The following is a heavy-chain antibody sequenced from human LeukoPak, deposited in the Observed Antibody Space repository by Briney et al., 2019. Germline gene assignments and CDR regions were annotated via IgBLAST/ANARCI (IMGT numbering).Heavy chain of an antibody. J-gene: IGHJ5*02. D-gene: IGHD1-7*01. CDR2: IYYSGST. Sequence: SETLSLTCAVYGGSFSGYYWGWIRQPPGKGLEWIGSIYYSGSTYYNPSLKSRVTISVDTSKNQFSLKLSSVTAADTAVYYCARVAYNWNYSLRFDPWGQGTLVTVSS. CDR3: ARVAYNWNYSLRFDP. CDR1: GGSFSGYY. V-gene: IGHV4-34*01.